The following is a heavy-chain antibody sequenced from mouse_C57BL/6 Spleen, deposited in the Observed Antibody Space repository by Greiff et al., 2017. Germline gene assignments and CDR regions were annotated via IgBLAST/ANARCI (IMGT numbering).Heavy chain of an antibody. V-gene: IGHV1-4*01. Sequence: QVQLQQSGAELARPGASVKMSCKASGYTFTSYTMHWVKQRPGQGLEWIGYINPSSGYTKYNQKFKDKATLTADKSSSTAYMQLSSLTSEDSAVYDCARYYGSSARDYWGQGTSVTVSS. CDR2: INPSSGYT. D-gene: IGHD1-1*01. J-gene: IGHJ4*01. CDR3: ARYYGSSARDY. CDR1: GYTFTSYT.